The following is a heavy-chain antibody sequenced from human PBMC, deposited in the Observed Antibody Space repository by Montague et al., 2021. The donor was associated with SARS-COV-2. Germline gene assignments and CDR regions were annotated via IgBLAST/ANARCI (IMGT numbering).Heavy chain of an antibody. D-gene: IGHD1-26*01. Sequence: SDTLSLTCTVSGGSIRSYYWSWIRQTPGKGLEWIGYIYYDGSTNYNPSLKSRVTMSVDSSKNQFSLKLSSVTAADTAVYYCVRYGSYFEHWSQGTLVTVSS. J-gene: IGHJ4*02. V-gene: IGHV4-59*03. CDR2: IYYDGST. CDR3: VRYGSYFEH. CDR1: GGSIRSYY.